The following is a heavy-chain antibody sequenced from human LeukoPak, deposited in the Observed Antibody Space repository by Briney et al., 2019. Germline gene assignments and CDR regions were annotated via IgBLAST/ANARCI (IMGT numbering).Heavy chain of an antibody. V-gene: IGHV4-39*07. Sequence: PSDTLSLTCTVSGASISSTSYYWGWIRQPPGKGLEWIGSTYYRGTTYYNPSLKSRVTISVDTSKNQFSLKLSSVTAADTAVYYCARSVEGYCSGGSCYSYYYYMDVWGKGTTVTVSS. J-gene: IGHJ6*03. CDR1: GASISSTSYY. CDR3: ARSVEGYCSGGSCYSYYYYMDV. CDR2: TYYRGTT. D-gene: IGHD2-15*01.